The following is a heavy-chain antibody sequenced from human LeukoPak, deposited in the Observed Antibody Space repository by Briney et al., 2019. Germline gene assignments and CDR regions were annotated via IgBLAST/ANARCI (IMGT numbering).Heavy chain of an antibody. D-gene: IGHD6-19*01. CDR3: ARDTGWSRFDP. V-gene: IGHV3-74*01. Sequence: GGSLRLSCAASGFTFNSSWMHWVRQAPGKGLVWVSRINSDGSSTSYADSVKGRFTISRDNAKNTLYLQMSSLRAEDTAVYYCARDTGWSRFDPWGQGTLVTVSS. CDR1: GFTFNSSW. J-gene: IGHJ5*02. CDR2: INSDGSST.